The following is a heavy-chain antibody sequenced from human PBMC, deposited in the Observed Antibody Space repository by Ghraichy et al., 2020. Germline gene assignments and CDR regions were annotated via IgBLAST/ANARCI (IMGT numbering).Heavy chain of an antibody. CDR1: GFTFSDYY. V-gene: IGHV3-11*06. D-gene: IGHD5-18*01. CDR3: ARVADTAMLYYFDY. J-gene: IGHJ4*02. Sequence: GGSLRLSCAASGFTFSDYYMSWIRQAPGKGLEWVSYISSSSSYTNYADSVKGRFTISRDNAKNSLYLQMNSLRAEDTAVYYCARVADTAMLYYFDYWGQGTLVTVSS. CDR2: ISSSSSYT.